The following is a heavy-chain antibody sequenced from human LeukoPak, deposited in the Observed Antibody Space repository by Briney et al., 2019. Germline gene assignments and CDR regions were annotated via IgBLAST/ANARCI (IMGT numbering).Heavy chain of an antibody. CDR3: AKTSGWHHDY. D-gene: IGHD6-19*01. V-gene: IGHV3-48*03. CDR1: EFTFSNYD. Sequence: PGGSLRLSCAASEFTFSNYDMNWVRQAPGKGLEWVSYISAGGSAIYYADSVKGRFTISRDNAKNSLYPQMNSLRAEDTALYYCAKTSGWHHDYWGQGALITVSS. CDR2: ISAGGSAI. J-gene: IGHJ4*02.